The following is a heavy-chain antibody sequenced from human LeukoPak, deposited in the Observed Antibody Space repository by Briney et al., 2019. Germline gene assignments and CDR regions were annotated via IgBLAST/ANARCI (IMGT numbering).Heavy chain of an antibody. Sequence: PGGSLRLSCAASGFTFDDYAMHWVRQAPGKGLEWVSGISWNSGSIGYADSVKGRFTISRDNAKNSLYLQMNSLRAEDTALYYCAKDLSSSWYSGFDYWGQGTLVTVSS. CDR3: AKDLSSSWYSGFDY. CDR2: ISWNSGSI. D-gene: IGHD6-13*01. CDR1: GFTFDDYA. V-gene: IGHV3-9*01. J-gene: IGHJ4*02.